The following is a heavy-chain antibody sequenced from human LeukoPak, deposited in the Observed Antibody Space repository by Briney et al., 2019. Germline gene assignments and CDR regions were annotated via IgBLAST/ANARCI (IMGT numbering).Heavy chain of an antibody. CDR2: ISAYNGNT. V-gene: IGHV1-18*01. J-gene: IGHJ4*02. CDR1: GYTFTSYG. Sequence: ASVKVSCKASGYTFTSYGISWVRQAPGQGLEWMGWISAYNGNTNYAQKLQGRVTMTTDTSTSTAYMELRGLRSDDTAVYYCARPRTSSSWYLYYFDYWGQGTLVTVSS. CDR3: ARPRTSSSWYLYYFDY. D-gene: IGHD6-13*01.